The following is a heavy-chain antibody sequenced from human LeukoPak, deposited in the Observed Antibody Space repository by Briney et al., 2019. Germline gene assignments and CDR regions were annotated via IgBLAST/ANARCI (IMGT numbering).Heavy chain of an antibody. CDR1: GGSISSYY. Sequence: SETLSLTCTVSGGSISSYYWSWLRQPPGKGLEWIGYIYYSGSTNYNPSLKSRVTISVDTSKNQFSLKLSSVTAADTAVYYCARGGGYDWRYFDYWGQGTLVTVSS. D-gene: IGHD5-12*01. CDR2: IYYSGST. J-gene: IGHJ4*02. CDR3: ARGGGYDWRYFDY. V-gene: IGHV4-59*01.